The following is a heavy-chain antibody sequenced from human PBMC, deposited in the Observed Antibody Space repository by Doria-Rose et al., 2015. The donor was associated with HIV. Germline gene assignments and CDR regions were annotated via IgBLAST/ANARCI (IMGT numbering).Heavy chain of an antibody. J-gene: IGHJ5*02. D-gene: IGHD6-25*01. V-gene: IGHV4-39*01. CDR2: IYYSGIT. CDR3: AKQAVNWFDP. Sequence: QVQLQQWGPGLVEHSETLSLTCTVSGGSVASGTPYWDRIRPNPGKGLEWIGTIYYSGITYYNPSLRCRVTISLHTSKNQYSLKLISVTAADTGVYYCAKQAVNWFDPWGQGTLVTVSS. CDR1: GGSVASGTPY.